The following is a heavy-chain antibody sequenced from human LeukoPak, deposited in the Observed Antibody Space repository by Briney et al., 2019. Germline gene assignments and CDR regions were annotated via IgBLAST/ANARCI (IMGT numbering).Heavy chain of an antibody. Sequence: GGSLRLSCAASGFTFSTYYMTWVRQAPGKGLEWVANIKQDGSQKYSVDSVQGRFTISRDNAKNSLYLQMNSLRAEDTAVYYCAAQRAAGFDYWGQGTLVTVSS. V-gene: IGHV3-7*01. D-gene: IGHD6-25*01. CDR3: AAQRAAGFDY. CDR1: GFTFSTYY. J-gene: IGHJ4*02. CDR2: IKQDGSQK.